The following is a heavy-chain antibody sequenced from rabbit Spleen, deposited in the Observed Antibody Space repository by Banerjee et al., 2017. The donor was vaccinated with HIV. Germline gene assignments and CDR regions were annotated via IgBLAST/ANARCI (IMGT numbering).Heavy chain of an antibody. CDR1: GFDFSSYY. V-gene: IGHV1S45*01. D-gene: IGHD8-1*01. J-gene: IGHJ4*01. Sequence: QEQLVESGGGLVQPEGSLTLTCTASGFDFSSYYMCWVRQAPGKGLEWIACIYGGSSGSTYYANWARGRFTISKTSSTTVTLQMTSLTAADTATYFCARDGAGGSYFALWGQGTLVTVS. CDR3: ARDGAGGSYFAL. CDR2: IYGGSSGST.